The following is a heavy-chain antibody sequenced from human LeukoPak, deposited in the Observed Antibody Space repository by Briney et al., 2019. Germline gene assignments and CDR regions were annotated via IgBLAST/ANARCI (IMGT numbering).Heavy chain of an antibody. D-gene: IGHD3-22*01. CDR3: ARGRHFRGSITMIVALDY. Sequence: ASVKVSCKASGYTFTSYDINWVRQATGQGLEWMGWMNPNSGNTVYAQKFQGRVTITRNTSISTAYMELSSLRSEDTAVYYCARGRHFRGSITMIVALDYWGQGTLVTVST. J-gene: IGHJ4*02. CDR1: GYTFTSYD. CDR2: MNPNSGNT. V-gene: IGHV1-8*03.